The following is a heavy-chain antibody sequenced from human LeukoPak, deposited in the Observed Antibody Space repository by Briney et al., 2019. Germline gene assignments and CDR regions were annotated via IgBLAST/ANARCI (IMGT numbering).Heavy chain of an antibody. D-gene: IGHD3-10*01. CDR2: IYHSGSS. Sequence: MSSETLSLTCAVSGGSISSSNWWSWVRQPPGKGLEWIGEIYHSGSSNYNPSLKSRVTISVDKSKNQFSLKLSSVTAADTAVYYCASRMGSGSYTFDYWGQGTLVTVSS. CDR1: GGSISSSNW. J-gene: IGHJ4*02. V-gene: IGHV4-4*02. CDR3: ASRMGSGSYTFDY.